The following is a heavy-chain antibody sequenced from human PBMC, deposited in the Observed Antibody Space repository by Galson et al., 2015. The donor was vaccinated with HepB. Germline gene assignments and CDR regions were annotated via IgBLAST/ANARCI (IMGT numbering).Heavy chain of an antibody. J-gene: IGHJ5*02. V-gene: IGHV3-21*01. CDR2: ISSSSDYV. CDR3: ARDWGIAVSGTWCFDP. CDR1: GFTFNNYN. D-gene: IGHD6-19*01. Sequence: SLRLSCAASGFTFNNYNMNWVRQAPGKGLEWVSSISSSSDYVHYADSVKGRFTISRDNAKNSLYLQMSSLRAEDTAVYYCARDWGIAVSGTWCFDPWGRGTLVTVSS.